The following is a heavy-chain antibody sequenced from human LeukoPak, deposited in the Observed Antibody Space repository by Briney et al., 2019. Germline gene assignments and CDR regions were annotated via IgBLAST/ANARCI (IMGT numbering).Heavy chain of an antibody. Sequence: SETLSLTCTVSGGSISSSSYYWGWIRQPPGKGLEWIGSIYYTGSTYYNLSLKSRVTMSVDTSKNQFSLKLSSVTAADTAVYYCARAEKDYYGHQNWFDPWGQGTLVTVSS. J-gene: IGHJ5*02. CDR2: IYYTGST. D-gene: IGHD3-10*01. V-gene: IGHV4-39*07. CDR3: ARAEKDYYGHQNWFDP. CDR1: GGSISSSSYY.